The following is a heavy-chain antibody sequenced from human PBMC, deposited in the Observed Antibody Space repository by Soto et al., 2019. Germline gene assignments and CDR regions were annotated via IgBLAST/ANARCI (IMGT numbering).Heavy chain of an antibody. CDR2: FDPEGSDT. Sequence: ASVNLSCKVSGYTLSELAIHCVRQAPGKGFEWMGGFDPEGSDTIYAQKFQGRATMTSDTSTETDYMELESLTSEDTAFYYCATMGFCGAGCYSCEYWGQGTMVSVSA. D-gene: IGHD2-21*02. J-gene: IGHJ1*01. V-gene: IGHV1-24*01. CDR1: GYTLSELA. CDR3: ATMGFCGAGCYSCEY.